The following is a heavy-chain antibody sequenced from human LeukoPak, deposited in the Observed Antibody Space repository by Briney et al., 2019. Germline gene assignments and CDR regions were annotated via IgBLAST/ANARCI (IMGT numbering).Heavy chain of an antibody. CDR2: IKQDGSEK. D-gene: IGHD4-17*01. V-gene: IGHV3-7*01. J-gene: IGHJ5*01. Sequence: AGGSLRLSCAASGFTFSSYWMSWVRQAPGKGLDWVASIKQDGSEKYYVDSVKGRFTISRDNAKNSLYLQMNSLRAEDTALYYCARAPGEGWFDYWGQGTLVTVSS. CDR1: GFTFSSYW. CDR3: ARAPGEGWFDY.